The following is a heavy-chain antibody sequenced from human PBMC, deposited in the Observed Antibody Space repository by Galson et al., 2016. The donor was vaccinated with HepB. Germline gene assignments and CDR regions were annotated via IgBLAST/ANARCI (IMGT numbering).Heavy chain of an antibody. J-gene: IGHJ5*02. CDR1: GFTFSSYT. CDR2: ILHDGMNT. Sequence: SLRLSCAASGFTFSSYTMHWVRQAPGKGLEWLAIILHDGMNTYYADSVKGRFTISRDNSKNTVYLQINSLRDEDTAVYYCTSDYGGFDPWGQGTLVTVSS. CDR3: TSDYGGFDP. V-gene: IGHV3-30*04. D-gene: IGHD4/OR15-4a*01.